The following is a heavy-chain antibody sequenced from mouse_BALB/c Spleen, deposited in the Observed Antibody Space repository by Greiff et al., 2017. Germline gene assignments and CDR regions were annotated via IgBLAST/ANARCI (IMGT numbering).Heavy chain of an antibody. CDR1: GFTFSDYY. J-gene: IGHJ2*01. CDR3: ASRYGNYFDY. Sequence: EVKLVESGGGLVKPGGSLKLSCAASGFTFSDYYMYWVRQTPEKRLEWVATISDGGSYTYYPDSVKGRFTISRDNARNILYLQMSSLRSEDTAMYYCASRYGNYFDYWGQGTTLTVSS. CDR2: ISDGGSYT. V-gene: IGHV5-4*02. D-gene: IGHD2-10*02.